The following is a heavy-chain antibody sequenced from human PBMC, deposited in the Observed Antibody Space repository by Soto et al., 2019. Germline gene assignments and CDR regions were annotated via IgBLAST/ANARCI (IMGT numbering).Heavy chain of an antibody. J-gene: IGHJ4*02. V-gene: IGHV3-23*01. CDR3: AKDPLNSSGWLDY. D-gene: IGHD6-19*01. Sequence: GRSLRLSCAASGFTFSSYAMSWVRQAPGKGLEWVSAISGSGGSTYYADSVKGRFTISRDNSKNTLYLQMNSLRAEDTAVYYCAKDPLNSSGWLDYWGQGTLVTVSS. CDR1: GFTFSSYA. CDR2: ISGSGGST.